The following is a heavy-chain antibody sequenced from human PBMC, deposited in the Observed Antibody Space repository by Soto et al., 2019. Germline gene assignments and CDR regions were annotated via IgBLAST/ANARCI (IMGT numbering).Heavy chain of an antibody. V-gene: IGHV3-23*01. Sequence: GGSLRLSCAASGFTFSSYGMSWVRQAPGKGLEWVSSISGSGGSTYYADSVKGRFTISRDNSKNTLYLQMNSLRAEDTAVYYCAKASAPGGTYFPLWFWGQGTLVTV. D-gene: IGHD1-26*01. CDR1: GFTFSSYG. CDR3: AKASAPGGTYFPLWF. J-gene: IGHJ4*02. CDR2: ISGSGGST.